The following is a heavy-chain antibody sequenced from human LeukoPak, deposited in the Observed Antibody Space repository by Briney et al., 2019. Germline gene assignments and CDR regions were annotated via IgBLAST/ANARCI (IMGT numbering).Heavy chain of an antibody. CDR2: INQSGST. CDR1: GGSFSGYY. Sequence: PSETLSLTCAVYGGSFSGYYWSWIRQPPGKGLEWIGEINQSGSTNYNPSLKSRVTISVDTSKNQFSLKLSSVTAADTAVYYCARGYCSGGSCRYYFDYWGQGTLVTVSS. CDR3: ARGYCSGGSCRYYFDY. J-gene: IGHJ4*02. D-gene: IGHD2-15*01. V-gene: IGHV4-34*01.